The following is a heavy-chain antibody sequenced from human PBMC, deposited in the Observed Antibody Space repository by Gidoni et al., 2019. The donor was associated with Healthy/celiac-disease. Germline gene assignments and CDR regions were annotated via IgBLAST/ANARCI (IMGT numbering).Heavy chain of an antibody. J-gene: IGHJ1*01. D-gene: IGHD6-19*01. V-gene: IGHV4-39*01. Sequence: QLQLQESGPGLVKPSETLSLSCPVSGGSISSSSYYWGWIRQPPGKGLEWIGSIYYSGSTYYNPSLKSRVTISVDTSKNQFSLKLSSVTAADTAVYYCARQGGQWLVRGYFQHWGQGTLVTVSS. CDR1: GGSISSSSYY. CDR3: ARQGGQWLVRGYFQH. CDR2: IYYSGST.